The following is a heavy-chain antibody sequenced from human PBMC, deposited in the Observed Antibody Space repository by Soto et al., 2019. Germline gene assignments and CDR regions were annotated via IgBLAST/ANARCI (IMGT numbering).Heavy chain of an antibody. D-gene: IGHD3-22*01. CDR3: ARRRSYYDRSGYYRRHYYYYGMDV. V-gene: IGHV4-34*01. CDR2: IDHSGGT. Sequence: KTSETLSLTCAVYGGAFSGYYWSWIRQPPGKGLEWIGEIDHSGGTNYNPSLKSRVTISVDTSKNQFSLKPSSVTAADTAVFYCARRRSYYDRSGYYRRHYYYYGMDVWGQGTTVTVSS. J-gene: IGHJ6*02. CDR1: GGAFSGYY.